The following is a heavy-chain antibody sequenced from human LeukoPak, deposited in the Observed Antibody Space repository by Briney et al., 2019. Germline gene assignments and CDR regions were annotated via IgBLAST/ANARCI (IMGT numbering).Heavy chain of an antibody. Sequence: GRSLRLSSAASGFTFSTYGMHWVRQAPGKGLEWVAVISYDGSNKYYADSVKGRFTISRDNSQNTLYLQMNSLRTEDTAVYYCARDLRSGGYWGQGTLVTVSS. CDR1: GFTFSTYG. V-gene: IGHV3-30*03. CDR2: ISYDGSNK. D-gene: IGHD3-16*01. CDR3: ARDLRSGGY. J-gene: IGHJ4*02.